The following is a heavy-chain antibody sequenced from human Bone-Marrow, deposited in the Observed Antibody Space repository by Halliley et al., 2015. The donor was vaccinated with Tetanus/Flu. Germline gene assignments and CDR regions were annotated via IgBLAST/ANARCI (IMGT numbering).Heavy chain of an antibody. Sequence: ALSGSGGSPYYADAVKGRFPVFRNNSKNTLYLQMNSLRAGVKAVYYCAGKIGTATGNPWFGPWGQGTLITVSS. D-gene: IGHD6-13*01. CDR3: AGKIGTATGNPWFGP. V-gene: IGHV3-23*01. J-gene: IGHJ5*02. CDR2: LSGSGGSP.